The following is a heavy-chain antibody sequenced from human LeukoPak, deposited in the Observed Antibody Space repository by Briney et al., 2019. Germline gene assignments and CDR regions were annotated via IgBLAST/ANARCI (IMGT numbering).Heavy chain of an antibody. Sequence: ASVKVSCKASGYTFTSYYMHWVRQAPGQGLEWMGIINPSGGSTSYAQKFQGRVTMTRDMSTSTVYMELSSLRSEDTAVYYCARSLYSSGWYGYFDYWGQGTLVTVSS. CDR2: INPSGGST. J-gene: IGHJ4*02. CDR3: ARSLYSSGWYGYFDY. V-gene: IGHV1-46*01. CDR1: GYTFTSYY. D-gene: IGHD6-19*01.